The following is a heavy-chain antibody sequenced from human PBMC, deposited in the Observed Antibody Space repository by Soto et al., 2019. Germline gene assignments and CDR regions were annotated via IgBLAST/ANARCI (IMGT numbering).Heavy chain of an antibody. V-gene: IGHV3-73*02. CDR1: GFTFSGSA. D-gene: IGHD3-10*01. CDR3: TMGLLWFGAY. Sequence: EVQLVESGGGLVQPGGSLKLSCAASGFTFSGSAMHWVRQASGKGLEWVGRIRSKANNYATTYAASVKGRFTISRDDSKNTAYLQMNSLKTEDTAVYYCTMGLLWFGAYWGQGTLVTVSS. CDR2: IRSKANNYAT. J-gene: IGHJ4*02.